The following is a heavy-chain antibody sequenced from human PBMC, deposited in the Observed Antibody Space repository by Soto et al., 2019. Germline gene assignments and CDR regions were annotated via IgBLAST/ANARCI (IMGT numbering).Heavy chain of an antibody. D-gene: IGHD3-10*01. CDR1: GFSLSTSGVG. V-gene: IGHV2-5*02. CDR3: AHRLLLWFGGMDAVDI. J-gene: IGHJ3*02. CDR2: IYWDDDK. Sequence: QITLKESGPTLVKPTQTLTLTCTFSGFSLSTSGVGVGWIRQPPGKALEWLALIYWDDDKRYSPSLKSRLTITKDTSKNQVVLTMTNMDPVDTATYYCAHRLLLWFGGMDAVDIWGQGTMVTVSS.